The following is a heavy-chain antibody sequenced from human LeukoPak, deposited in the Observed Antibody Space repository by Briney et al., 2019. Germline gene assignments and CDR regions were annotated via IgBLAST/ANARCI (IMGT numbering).Heavy chain of an antibody. D-gene: IGHD6-19*01. CDR2: IYNSGST. CDR1: GGSISSSGYY. V-gene: IGHV4-39*01. CDR3: ARLEGSVWFFDY. Sequence: SETLSLTCTVSGGSISSSGYYWAWISQPPEKGLDWIGSIYNSGSTYDNPSLKSRVTISVDTSKNQFSLKLSSVTAADTAVYYCARLEGSVWFFDYWGQGILVTVSS. J-gene: IGHJ4*02.